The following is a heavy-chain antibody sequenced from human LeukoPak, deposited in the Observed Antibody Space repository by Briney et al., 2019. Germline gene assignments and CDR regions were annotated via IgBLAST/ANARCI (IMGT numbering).Heavy chain of an antibody. CDR3: AREGLRNLDY. V-gene: IGHV4-30-4*01. CDR1: GGSISSGDYY. J-gene: IGHJ4*02. D-gene: IGHD3-16*01. CDR2: IYYSGST. Sequence: SETLSLACTVSGGSISSGDYYWSWIRQPPGKGLEWIGYIYYSGSTYYNPSLKSRVTISVDTSKNQFSLKLSSVTAADTAVYYCAREGLRNLDYWGQGTLVTVSS.